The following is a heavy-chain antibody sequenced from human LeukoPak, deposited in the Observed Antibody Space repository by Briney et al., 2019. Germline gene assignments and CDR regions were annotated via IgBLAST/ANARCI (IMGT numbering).Heavy chain of an antibody. Sequence: SETLSLTCTVSGGSVSSGNYYWSWIRQPPGTGLEWIGYIYYSGSTNYNPSLKGRVTISADTSKNQFSLKLSSVTAADTAVYYCARATYSSGRTFDYWGQGTLVTVSS. CDR3: ARATYSSGRTFDY. CDR2: IYYSGST. J-gene: IGHJ4*02. CDR1: GGSVSSGNYY. D-gene: IGHD6-19*01. V-gene: IGHV4-61*01.